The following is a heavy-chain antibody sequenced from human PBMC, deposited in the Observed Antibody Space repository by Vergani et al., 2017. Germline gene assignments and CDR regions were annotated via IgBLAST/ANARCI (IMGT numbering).Heavy chain of an antibody. CDR1: GFTFSSYG. CDR2: ISGSGGST. V-gene: IGHV3-23*04. CDR3: AKGFVGELSPYSNFDY. D-gene: IGHD3-16*02. Sequence: VQLVESGGGVVQPGRSLRLSCAASGFTFSSYGMHWVRQAPGKGLEWVSAISGSGGSTYYADSVKGRFTISRDNSKNTLYLQMNSLRAEDTAVYYCAKGFVGELSPYSNFDYWGQGTLVTVSS. J-gene: IGHJ4*02.